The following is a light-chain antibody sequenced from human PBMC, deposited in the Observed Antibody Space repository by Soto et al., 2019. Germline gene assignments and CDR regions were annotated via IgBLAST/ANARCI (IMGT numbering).Light chain of an antibody. CDR3: QQYNNWPPMYT. CDR2: DAS. CDR1: QIVSSN. Sequence: EIVMTQSPATLSVSPGERATLSCRASQIVSSNFAWYQQKAGQAPRLLINDASTRATGIPARFSGSGSGTEFTLTISSLQSEDFAVYYCQQYNNWPPMYTFGQGTKLEIK. V-gene: IGKV3-15*01. J-gene: IGKJ2*01.